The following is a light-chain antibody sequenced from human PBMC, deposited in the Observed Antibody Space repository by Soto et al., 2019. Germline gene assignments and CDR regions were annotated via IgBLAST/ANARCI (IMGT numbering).Light chain of an antibody. Sequence: EIVMTQSPATLSVSPGERVTLSCRASQSVSRSLAWYQQKPGQAPRLLIYGASTRATGIPARFSGSGSGTEFTLTISSLQSEDFAVYYCQQYNSWPPFTFGPGTKVDIK. V-gene: IGKV3-15*01. J-gene: IGKJ3*01. CDR2: GAS. CDR3: QQYNSWPPFT. CDR1: QSVSRS.